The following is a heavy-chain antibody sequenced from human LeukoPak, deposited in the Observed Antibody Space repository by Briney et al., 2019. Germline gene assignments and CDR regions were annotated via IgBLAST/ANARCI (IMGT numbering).Heavy chain of an antibody. Sequence: GGSLRLSCAASGFTFSSYGMHWVRQAPGKGLEWVAVISYDGSNKYYANSVKGRFTISRDNAKNSLYLQINSLRAEDTAVYYCARVVFRNSVVTPLFDYWGQGTLVAVSS. CDR2: ISYDGSNK. V-gene: IGHV3-30*03. CDR1: GFTFSSYG. J-gene: IGHJ4*02. CDR3: ARVVFRNSVVTPLFDY. D-gene: IGHD4-23*01.